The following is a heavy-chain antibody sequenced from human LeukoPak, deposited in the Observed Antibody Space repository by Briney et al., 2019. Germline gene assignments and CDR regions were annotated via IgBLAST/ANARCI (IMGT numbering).Heavy chain of an antibody. CDR3: ATPSSGSYYFDY. J-gene: IGHJ4*02. CDR1: GGTFSSYA. Sequence: ASVKVSCKASGGTFSSYAISWVRQAPGQGLEWMGGIIPIFGTANYAQKFQGRVTITTDESTSTAYMELGSLRSEDTAVYYCATPSSGSYYFDYWGQGTLVTVSS. CDR2: IIPIFGTA. D-gene: IGHD6-19*01. V-gene: IGHV1-69*05.